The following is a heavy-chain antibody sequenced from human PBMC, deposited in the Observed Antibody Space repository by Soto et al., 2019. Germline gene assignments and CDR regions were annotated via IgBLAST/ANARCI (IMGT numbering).Heavy chain of an antibody. V-gene: IGHV3-15*07. J-gene: IGHJ6*02. D-gene: IGHD3-3*01. Sequence: PGGSLRLSCAASGFTFSNAWLNWVRQAPGKGLEWVGRIKSKTDGGTTDYAAPVKGRFTISRDDSKNTLYLQMNSLKTEDTAAYYCTTAVRFLEWLRTTEEYYYYGMDVWGQGTTVTVSS. CDR1: GFTFSNAW. CDR2: IKSKTDGGTT. CDR3: TTAVRFLEWLRTTEEYYYYGMDV.